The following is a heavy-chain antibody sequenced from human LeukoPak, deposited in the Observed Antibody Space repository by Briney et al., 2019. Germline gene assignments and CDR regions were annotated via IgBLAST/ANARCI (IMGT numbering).Heavy chain of an antibody. Sequence: GASVKVSCKASGGTFSSYAISWVRQAPGQGLEWMGGIIPIFGTVNYAQKFQGRVTITADESTSTAYMELSSLRSEDTAVYYCARHSGSYSAADYWGQGTLVTVSS. J-gene: IGHJ4*02. CDR2: IIPIFGTV. CDR1: GGTFSSYA. V-gene: IGHV1-69*13. D-gene: IGHD1-26*01. CDR3: ARHSGSYSAADY.